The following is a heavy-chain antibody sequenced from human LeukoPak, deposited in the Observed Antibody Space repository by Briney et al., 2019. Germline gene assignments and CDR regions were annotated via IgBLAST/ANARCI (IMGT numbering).Heavy chain of an antibody. CDR3: AKDSPLRVRGVIIGPLDY. V-gene: IGHV3-9*01. Sequence: GGSLDLSFAAPGLTFNDYPMPWARQAPGKGLEWVPGISWNSGSIGYADSVKGRFTISRDNAKNSLYLQMNSLRAEDTALYYCAKDSPLRVRGVIIGPLDYWGQGTLVTVSS. CDR2: ISWNSGSI. J-gene: IGHJ4*02. D-gene: IGHD3-10*01. CDR1: GLTFNDYP.